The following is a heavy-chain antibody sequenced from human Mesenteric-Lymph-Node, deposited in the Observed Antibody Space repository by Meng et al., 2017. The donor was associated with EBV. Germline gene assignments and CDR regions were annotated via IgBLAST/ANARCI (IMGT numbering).Heavy chain of an antibody. D-gene: IGHD1-1*01. CDR1: GFTFSDPT. CDR2: IRSRSSNYAT. V-gene: IGHV3-73*01. Sequence: EVQLVGSGGGLVQPGGSLTLSCACSGFTFSDPTIHWVRQASGKGLEWVARIRSRSSNYATAYGASVEGRFIISRDDSRNTAHLEMNNLKTEDTAVYYCSIMATTPDYWGQGTLVTVSS. CDR3: SIMATTPDY. J-gene: IGHJ4*02.